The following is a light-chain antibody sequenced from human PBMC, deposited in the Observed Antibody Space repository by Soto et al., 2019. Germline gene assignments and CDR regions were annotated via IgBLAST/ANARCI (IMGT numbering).Light chain of an antibody. CDR2: GAS. V-gene: IGKV3-20*01. J-gene: IGKJ1*01. CDR1: QSASSND. CDR3: QQYGSSPTWT. Sequence: EIVLTQSPGTLSLSPGERATLSCRASQSASSNDLAWYQQKPGQAPWLLIYGASSRATGIPDRFSGSGSGTDFTLTISRLEPEDFAVYYCQQYGSSPTWTFGQGTKVEIK.